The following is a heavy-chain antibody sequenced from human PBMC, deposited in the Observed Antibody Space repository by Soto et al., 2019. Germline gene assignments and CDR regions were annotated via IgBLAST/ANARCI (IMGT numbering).Heavy chain of an antibody. CDR2: IWYDGSNK. J-gene: IGHJ4*02. D-gene: IGHD3-3*01. CDR1: GFTFSSYG. CDR3: ARDLLHYDFWSGYCDY. V-gene: IGHV3-33*01. Sequence: ESGGGVVKPGRSLRLSCAASGFTFSSYGMHWVRQAPGKGLEWVAVIWYDGSNKYYADSVKGRFTISRDNPKNTLYLQMNSLIAEDTAVYYCARDLLHYDFWSGYCDYWGQGTLVTVSS.